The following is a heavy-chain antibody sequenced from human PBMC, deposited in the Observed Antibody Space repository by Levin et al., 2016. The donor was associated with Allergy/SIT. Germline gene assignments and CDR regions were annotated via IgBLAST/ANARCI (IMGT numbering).Heavy chain of an antibody. D-gene: IGHD3-9*01. CDR2: ISASGTHT. V-gene: IGHV3-23*01. Sequence: GESLKISCTASGFTFNTYAMSWVRQRPGKGLEWVSSISASGTHTNYADSIQGRFTVSRDNSNNTLSLQMNSLRVEDTAVYYCAKVQSQYFDWPIYYFDSWGQGTLVTVSS. CDR3: AKVQSQYFDWPIYYFDS. J-gene: IGHJ4*02. CDR1: GFTFNTYA.